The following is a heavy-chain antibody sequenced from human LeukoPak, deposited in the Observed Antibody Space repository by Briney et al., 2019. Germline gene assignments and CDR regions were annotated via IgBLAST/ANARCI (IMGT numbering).Heavy chain of an antibody. D-gene: IGHD5-12*01. V-gene: IGHV1-18*01. CDR3: ARDPGAYSGYDPYYFDY. J-gene: IGHJ4*02. CDR2: ISAYNGYT. CDR1: GYTFTSYG. Sequence: GASVTVSFKASGYTFTSYGISWVRQAPGQGLEWMGWISAYNGYTNYAQKLQGRVTVTTDTSTSTAYMELRSLRSDDTAVYYCARDPGAYSGYDPYYFDYWGQGTLVTVSS.